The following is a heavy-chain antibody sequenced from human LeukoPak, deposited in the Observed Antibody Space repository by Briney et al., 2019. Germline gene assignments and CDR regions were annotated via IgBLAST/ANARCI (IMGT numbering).Heavy chain of an antibody. CDR2: IYTSGST. Sequence: SETLSLTCTVSGGSISSYYWSWIRQPPGKGLEWIGYIYTSGSTNYNPSLKSRVPISVDTSKNHFPLNQIAGSAADTAVYYCARESSTSCYRDWGQGTLVTVSS. J-gene: IGHJ4*02. CDR1: GGSISSYY. D-gene: IGHD2-2*02. CDR3: ARESSTSCYRD. V-gene: IGHV4-4*09.